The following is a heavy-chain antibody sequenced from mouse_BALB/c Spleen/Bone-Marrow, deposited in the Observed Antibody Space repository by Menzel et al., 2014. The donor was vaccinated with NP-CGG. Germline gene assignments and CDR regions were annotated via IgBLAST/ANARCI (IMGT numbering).Heavy chain of an antibody. CDR1: GFTFSSYA. D-gene: IGHD2-4*01. J-gene: IGHJ3*01. CDR3: ARHAYYDQTEVSFVY. V-gene: IGHV5-6-5*01. CDR2: IISGGST. Sequence: EGQLQESGGGLVEPGGSLKLSCAASGFTFSSYAMSWARQTPEKRLEWVASIISGGSTYYPDSVKGRFTISRDNAKNNLYLQLSSLRSEDTALYYCARHAYYDQTEVSFVYWGQGTLVTVSA.